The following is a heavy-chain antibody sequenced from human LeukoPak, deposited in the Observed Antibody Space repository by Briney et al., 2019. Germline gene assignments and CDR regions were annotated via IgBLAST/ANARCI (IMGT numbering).Heavy chain of an antibody. V-gene: IGHV3-23*01. CDR1: GFTFSSYG. CDR2: ISGSGGST. Sequence: GGSLRLSCAASGFTFSSYGMSWVRQAPGKGLEWVSAISGSGGSTYYADSVKGRFTISRDNSKNTLYLQMNSLRAEDTAVYYCASSTMIVVEFDYWGQGTLVTVSS. CDR3: ASSTMIVVEFDY. D-gene: IGHD3-22*01. J-gene: IGHJ4*02.